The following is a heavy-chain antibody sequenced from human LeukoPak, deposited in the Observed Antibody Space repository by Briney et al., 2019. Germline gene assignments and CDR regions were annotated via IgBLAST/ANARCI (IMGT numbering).Heavy chain of an antibody. CDR3: AREEPTSPFDY. CDR1: GGSFSGYY. J-gene: IGHJ4*02. D-gene: IGHD1-26*01. Sequence: SETLSLTCAVYGGSFSGYYWSWIRQPPGKGLEWIGEINHSGSTNYNPSLKSRVTISVDTSKNQFSLKLSSVTAADTAVYYCAREEPTSPFDYWGQGTLVTVSS. CDR2: INHSGST. V-gene: IGHV4-34*01.